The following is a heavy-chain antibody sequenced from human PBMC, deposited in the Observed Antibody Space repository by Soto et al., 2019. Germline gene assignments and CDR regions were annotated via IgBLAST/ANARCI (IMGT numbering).Heavy chain of an antibody. Sequence: QVQLVQSGAEVKKPGSSVKFSCKASGGTFSSYTISWVRQAPGQGLEWMGRIIPILGIANYAQKFQGRVTITADKSTSTAYMELSSLRSEDTAVYYCAREERAAAGTGWDYWGQGTLVTVSS. V-gene: IGHV1-69*08. CDR2: IIPILGIA. D-gene: IGHD6-13*01. CDR1: GGTFSSYT. CDR3: AREERAAAGTGWDY. J-gene: IGHJ4*02.